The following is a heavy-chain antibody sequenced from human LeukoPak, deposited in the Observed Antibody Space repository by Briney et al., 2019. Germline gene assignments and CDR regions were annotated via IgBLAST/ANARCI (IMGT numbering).Heavy chain of an antibody. CDR3: ARDDLIEAPFDF. CDR2: ISSSGTTV. D-gene: IGHD3-22*01. V-gene: IGHV3-48*03. J-gene: IGHJ4*02. CDR1: RFTFSNYE. Sequence: GGSLRLSCAASRFTFSNYEMNWVRQAPGKGLEWISYISSSGTTVFYADSVRGRFTISRDNAKNSVYLQMNSLRGDDTAVYYCARDDLIEAPFDFWGQGTLVTVSS.